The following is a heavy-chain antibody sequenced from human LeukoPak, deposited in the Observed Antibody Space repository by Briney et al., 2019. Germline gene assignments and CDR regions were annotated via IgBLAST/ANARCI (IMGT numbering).Heavy chain of an antibody. Sequence: PGGSLRLSCAASGFTLSSYSMNWVRQAPGKGLEWVSSISSSSYIYYADSVKGRFTISRDNAKNSLHLQMNSLRAEDTAVYYCATPPRGILTGYYDYWGQGTLVTVSS. J-gene: IGHJ4*02. D-gene: IGHD3-9*01. CDR1: GFTLSSYS. CDR2: ISSSSYI. V-gene: IGHV3-21*01. CDR3: ATPPRGILTGYYDY.